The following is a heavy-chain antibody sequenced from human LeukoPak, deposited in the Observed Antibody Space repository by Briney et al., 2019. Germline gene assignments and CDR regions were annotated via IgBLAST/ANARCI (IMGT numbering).Heavy chain of an antibody. V-gene: IGHV3-9*01. J-gene: IGHJ4*02. CDR2: ISWNSGSI. CDR1: GFTFDDYA. CDR3: AKARYFSGSYSHTDFDY. D-gene: IGHD1-26*01. Sequence: GGSLRLSCAASGFTFDDYAMHWVRQAPGKGLEWVSGISWNSGSIGYADSVKGRFTISRDNAKNSLYLQMNSLRAEDTALYYCAKARYFSGSYSHTDFDYWGQGTLVTVSS.